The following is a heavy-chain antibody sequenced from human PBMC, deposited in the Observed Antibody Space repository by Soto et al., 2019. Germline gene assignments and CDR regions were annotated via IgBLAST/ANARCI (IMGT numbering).Heavy chain of an antibody. CDR3: ARDMSLLWFGESPYGMDV. V-gene: IGHV3-33*01. J-gene: IGHJ6*02. D-gene: IGHD3-10*01. CDR1: GFTFSSYG. Sequence: QVQLVESGGGVVQPGRSLRLSCAASGFTFSSYGMHWVRQAPGKGLEWVAVIWYDGRNKYYADSVKGRFTISRDNSKKTLYLQMNSLRAEDTAVYYCARDMSLLWFGESPYGMDVWGQGTTVTVSS. CDR2: IWYDGRNK.